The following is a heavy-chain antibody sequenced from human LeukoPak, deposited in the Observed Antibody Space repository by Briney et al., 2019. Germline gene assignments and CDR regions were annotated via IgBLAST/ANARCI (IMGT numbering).Heavy chain of an antibody. J-gene: IGHJ6*03. CDR3: ARLTGSYYNYYYYYMDV. V-gene: IGHV3-21*01. D-gene: IGHD3-10*01. CDR1: GFTFSSYS. Sequence: PGGSLRLSCAASGFTFSSYSMNRVRQAPGKGLEWVSSISSSSSYIYYADSVKGRFTISRDNAKNSLYLQMNSLRAEDTAVYYCARLTGSYYNYYYYYMDVWGKGATVTVSS. CDR2: ISSSSSYI.